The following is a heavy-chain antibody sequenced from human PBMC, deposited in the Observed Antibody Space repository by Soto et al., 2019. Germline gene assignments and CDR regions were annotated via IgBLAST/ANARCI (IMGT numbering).Heavy chain of an antibody. V-gene: IGHV4-39*01. D-gene: IGHD3-3*01. J-gene: IGHJ4*02. CDR3: AFGELRYYFDY. CDR1: GGSISSSSYY. Sequence: QLQLQESGPGLVKPSETLSLTCTVSGGSISSSSYYWGWIRQPPGKGLEWIGSIYYSGSTYYNPSLKSRVTISVDTSKNQFSLKLSSVTGADTAVYYCAFGELRYYFDYWGQGTLVTVSS. CDR2: IYYSGST.